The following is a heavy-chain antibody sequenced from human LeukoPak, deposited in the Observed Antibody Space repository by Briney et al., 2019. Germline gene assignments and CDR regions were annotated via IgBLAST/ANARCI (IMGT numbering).Heavy chain of an antibody. CDR3: ARDLSWGFDY. Sequence: GGSLRLSCAVSGFAFSDHSMNWVRQAPGKGLECISYIRSSSSIFYADSVKGRFTISTDNGRNSLYLQMNSLRDEDTAVYYCARDLSWGFDYWGQGILVTVSS. CDR2: IRSSSSI. D-gene: IGHD7-27*01. V-gene: IGHV3-69-1*01. J-gene: IGHJ4*02. CDR1: GFAFSDHS.